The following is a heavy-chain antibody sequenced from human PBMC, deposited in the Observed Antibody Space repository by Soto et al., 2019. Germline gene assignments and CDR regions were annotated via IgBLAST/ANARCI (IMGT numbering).Heavy chain of an antibody. V-gene: IGHV4-59*08. J-gene: IGHJ4*02. CDR1: GGSISSYY. CDR2: IYYSGST. Sequence: SETLSLTCTVSGGSISSYYWSWIRQPPGKGLEWIGNIYYSGSTNYNPSLKSRVTISVDTSKNQFSLKLSSVTAADTAVYYCARHYCSGGSCRSYFDYWGQGTLVTSPQ. D-gene: IGHD2-15*01. CDR3: ARHYCSGGSCRSYFDY.